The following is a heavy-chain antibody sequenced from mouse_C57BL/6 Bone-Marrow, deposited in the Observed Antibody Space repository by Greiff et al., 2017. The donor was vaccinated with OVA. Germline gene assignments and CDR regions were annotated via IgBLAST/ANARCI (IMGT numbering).Heavy chain of an antibody. CDR2: IDPENGDT. J-gene: IGHJ3*01. CDR3: TNRYSNYFAWFAY. V-gene: IGHV14-4*01. CDR1: GFNIKDDY. Sequence: EVQVVESGAELVRPGASVKLSCTASGFNIKDDYMHWVKQRPEQGLEWIGWIDPENGDTEYASKFQGKATITADTSSNTAYLQLSSLTSEDTAVYYCTNRYSNYFAWFAYWGQGTLVTVSA. D-gene: IGHD2-5*01.